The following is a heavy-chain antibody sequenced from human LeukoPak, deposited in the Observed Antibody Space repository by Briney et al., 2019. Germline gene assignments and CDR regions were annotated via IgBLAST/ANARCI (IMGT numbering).Heavy chain of an antibody. CDR1: GYSISSGYY. J-gene: IGHJ4*02. D-gene: IGHD6-6*01. CDR2: IYHSGST. Sequence: SETLSLTCAVSGYSISSGYYWGWIRQPPGKGVEWIGSIYHSGSTYYNPSLKSRVTISVDTSKNHFSLKLSSVTAADTAVYYCASRIAASPLDYWGQGTLVTVSS. CDR3: ASRIAASPLDY. V-gene: IGHV4-38-2*01.